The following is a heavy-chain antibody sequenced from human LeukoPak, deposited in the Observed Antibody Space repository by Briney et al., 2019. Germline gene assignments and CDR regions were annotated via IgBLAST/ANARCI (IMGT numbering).Heavy chain of an antibody. J-gene: IGHJ6*02. Sequence: PGGSPGLSCPAPGFPFSNYTMNWVRQAPGKGLEWVSFVSSSFSFLYYADSVKGRFTISRDNTKNSLYLQMNSLTAEDTAVYYCARDVTVDTVTSRTYYYYYGVDVWGQGTTVTVSS. V-gene: IGHV3-21*01. CDR2: VSSSFSFL. CDR1: GFPFSNYT. CDR3: ARDVTVDTVTSRTYYYYYGVDV. D-gene: IGHD5-18*01.